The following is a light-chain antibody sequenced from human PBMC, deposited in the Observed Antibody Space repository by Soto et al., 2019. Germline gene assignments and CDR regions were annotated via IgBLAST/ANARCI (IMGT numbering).Light chain of an antibody. V-gene: IGKV1-9*01. CDR1: QGISSY. CDR3: QQLNSYPPFT. CDR2: AAS. Sequence: IQLTQSPSSLSASVGDRVTITCRASQGISSYLALYQQKPGKAPKLLIYAASTLQSGVPSRFSGSGSGTDFTLTISSLQPEDFAAYYCQQLNSYPPFTFGPGTKVDIK. J-gene: IGKJ3*01.